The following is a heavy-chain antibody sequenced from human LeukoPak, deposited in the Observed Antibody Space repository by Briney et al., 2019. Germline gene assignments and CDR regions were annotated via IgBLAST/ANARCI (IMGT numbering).Heavy chain of an antibody. CDR2: IYYSGST. Sequence: SETLSLTCTVSGGSISSGDYYWSWIRQPPGKGLEWIGYIYYSGSTYYNPSLKSRVTISVDTSKNQFSPKLSSVTAADTAVYYCARLLQDAFVIWGQGTMVTVSS. CDR3: ARLLQDAFVI. J-gene: IGHJ3*02. CDR1: GGSISSGDYY. V-gene: IGHV4-30-4*08.